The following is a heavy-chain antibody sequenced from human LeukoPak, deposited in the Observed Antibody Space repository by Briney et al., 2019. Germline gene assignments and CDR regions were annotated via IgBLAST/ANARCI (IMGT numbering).Heavy chain of an antibody. D-gene: IGHD2-15*01. CDR3: ARVSCSGGSCYFDY. Sequence: ASVKVSCKASGYTFTSYDINWVRQATGQGLEWMGWMNPNSGNTGYAQKFQGRVTMTRNTSISTAYMELSSLRSEDTAVYYCARVSCSGGSCYFDYWGQGTLVTVSS. CDR2: MNPNSGNT. J-gene: IGHJ4*02. V-gene: IGHV1-8*01. CDR1: GYTFTSYD.